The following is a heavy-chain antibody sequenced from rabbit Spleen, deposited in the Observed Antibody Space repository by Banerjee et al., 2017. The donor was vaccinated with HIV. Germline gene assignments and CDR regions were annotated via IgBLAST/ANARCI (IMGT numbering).Heavy chain of an antibody. CDR2: IYTDNIKT. V-gene: IGHV1S40*01. CDR1: GFDFSRGYD. Sequence: QQLVESGGGLVKPGASLTLTCKASGFDFSRGYDMCWVRQAPGKGLEWIGCIYTDNIKTYYASWAKGRFTISKTSSTTVTLQMTSLTVADTATYFCANSNSPYGDTDLWGPGTLVTVS. CDR3: ANSNSPYGDTDL. J-gene: IGHJ6*01. D-gene: IGHD2-1*01.